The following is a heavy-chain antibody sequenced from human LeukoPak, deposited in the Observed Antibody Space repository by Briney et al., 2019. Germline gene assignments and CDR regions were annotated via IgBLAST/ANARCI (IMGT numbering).Heavy chain of an antibody. Sequence: GGSLRLSCAAYGFSLSGYWMSWVRQAPGKGLEWVARLHADGNEKYFVHSVKGRFTVSRDNAKNSLYLQMNSLSAEDTAVYYCAKVETSGGANCYALDYWGQGTLVTVSS. CDR1: GFSLSGYW. CDR2: LHADGNEK. V-gene: IGHV3-7*03. CDR3: AKVETSGGANCYALDY. D-gene: IGHD2-2*01. J-gene: IGHJ4*02.